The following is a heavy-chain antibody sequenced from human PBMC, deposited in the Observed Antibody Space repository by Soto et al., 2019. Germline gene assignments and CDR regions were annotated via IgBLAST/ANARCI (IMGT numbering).Heavy chain of an antibody. Sequence: SETLSLTCTVSGGSISSGGYYWSWIRQHPGKGLEWIGYIYYSGSTYYNPSLKSRVTISVDTSKNQFSLKLSSVTAADTAVYYCARVAYYDFWKGEFDYWGQGTLVTVSS. CDR1: GGSISSGGYY. J-gene: IGHJ4*02. CDR2: IYYSGST. V-gene: IGHV4-31*03. D-gene: IGHD3-3*01. CDR3: ARVAYYDFWKGEFDY.